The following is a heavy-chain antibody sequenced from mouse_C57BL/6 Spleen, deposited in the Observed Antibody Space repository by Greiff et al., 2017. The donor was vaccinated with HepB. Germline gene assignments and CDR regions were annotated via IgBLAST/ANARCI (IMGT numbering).Heavy chain of an antibody. CDR2: IDPSDSYT. CDR1: GYTFTSYW. Sequence: QVQLQQPGAELVMPGASVKLSCKASGYTFTSYWMHWVKQRPGQGLEWIGEIDPSDSYTNYNQKFQGKSTLTVDKSSNTAYMQLISLTSEDASVYYCARVFSIYDYGSSPSFAYWGQGTLVTVSA. J-gene: IGHJ3*01. D-gene: IGHD1-1*01. CDR3: ARVFSIYDYGSSPSFAY. V-gene: IGHV1-69*01.